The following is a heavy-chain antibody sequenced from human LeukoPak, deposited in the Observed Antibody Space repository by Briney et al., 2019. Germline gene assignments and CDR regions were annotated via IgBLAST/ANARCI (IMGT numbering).Heavy chain of an antibody. D-gene: IGHD6-19*01. CDR2: IYSGGST. CDR1: GFTFSSYG. CDR3: ARERNLEIAVAGTIFNY. V-gene: IGHV3-66*01. Sequence: GGSLRLSCAASGFTFSSYGMHWVRQAPGKGLEWVSVIYSGGSTYYADSVKGRFTISRDNSKNTLYLQMKSLRAEDTAVYYCARERNLEIAVAGTIFNYWGQGALVTVSS. J-gene: IGHJ4*02.